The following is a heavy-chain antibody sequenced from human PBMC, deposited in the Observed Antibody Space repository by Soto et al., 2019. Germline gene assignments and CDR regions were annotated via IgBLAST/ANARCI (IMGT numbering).Heavy chain of an antibody. J-gene: IGHJ4*02. D-gene: IGHD6-13*01. Sequence: EVQRLESGGGLVQPGGSLRLSCAASGFTFSSYAMSWVRQAPGKGLEWVSAISGSGGSTYYADSVKGRFTISRDNSKNTLYLQMNSLRAEDTAVYYCAAGYSSSRRSDYWGQGTLVTVSS. CDR3: AAGYSSSRRSDY. CDR1: GFTFSSYA. CDR2: ISGSGGST. V-gene: IGHV3-23*01.